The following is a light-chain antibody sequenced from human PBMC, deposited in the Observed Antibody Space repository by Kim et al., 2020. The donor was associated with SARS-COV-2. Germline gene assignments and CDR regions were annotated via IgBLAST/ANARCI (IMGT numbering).Light chain of an antibody. CDR1: QSVGANY. V-gene: IGKV3-20*01. CDR2: GAS. CDR3: LQFGNSPWT. Sequence: SPGETATLSCRASQSVGANYLAWYQQKPGQSPRLLIHGASTRATGIPDRFSGSGSGTDFSLTISRLEPEDFAVYWCLQFGNSPWTFGQGTKVDIK. J-gene: IGKJ1*01.